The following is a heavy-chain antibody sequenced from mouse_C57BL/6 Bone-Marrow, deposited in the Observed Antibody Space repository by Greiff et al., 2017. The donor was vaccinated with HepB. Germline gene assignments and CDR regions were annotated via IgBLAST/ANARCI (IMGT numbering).Heavy chain of an antibody. CDR3: SSPYYYGSLYAMDY. Sequence: VQLKESGGDLVKPGGSLKLSCAASGFTFSSYGMSWVRQTPDKRLAWVANISSGGSYTSYPDSVKGRFTISRDNAKNPLYLQMSSLKAEDTAMYFCSSPYYYGSLYAMDYWGQGTSVTVSS. CDR1: GFTFSSYG. V-gene: IGHV5-6*01. J-gene: IGHJ4*01. D-gene: IGHD1-1*01. CDR2: ISSGGSYT.